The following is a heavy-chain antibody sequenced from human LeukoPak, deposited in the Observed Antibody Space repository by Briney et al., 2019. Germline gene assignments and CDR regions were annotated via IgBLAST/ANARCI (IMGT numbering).Heavy chain of an antibody. CDR1: GFTFSSYW. CDR2: IKQDGSEK. J-gene: IGHJ4*02. V-gene: IGHV3-7*01. D-gene: IGHD3-3*01. CDR3: ARERRRTAYYDFWSGYWFDY. Sequence: GGSLRLSCAASGFTFSSYWMSWVRQAPGKGLEWVANIKQDGSEKYYVDSVKGRFTISRDNAKNSLYLQMNSLRAEDTAVYYCARERRRTAYYDFWSGYWFDYWGQGTLVTVSS.